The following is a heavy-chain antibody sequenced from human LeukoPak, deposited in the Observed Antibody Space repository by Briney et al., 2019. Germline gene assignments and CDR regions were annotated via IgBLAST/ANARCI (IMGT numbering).Heavy chain of an antibody. J-gene: IGHJ3*02. CDR1: GGSFSGYY. CDR3: ARPPQYYYDSSGYYYDYDAFDI. CDR2: INHSGST. V-gene: IGHV4-34*01. Sequence: PSETLSLTCAVYGGSFSGYYWSWIRQPPGKGLEWIGEINHSGSTNYNPSLKSRVTISVDTSKNQFSLKLGSVTAADTAVYYCARPPQYYYDSSGYYYDYDAFDIWGQGTMVTVSS. D-gene: IGHD3-22*01.